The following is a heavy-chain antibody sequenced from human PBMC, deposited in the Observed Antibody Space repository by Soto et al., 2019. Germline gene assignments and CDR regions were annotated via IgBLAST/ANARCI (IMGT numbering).Heavy chain of an antibody. CDR3: ARFPWEHSSGYYLVAFDI. V-gene: IGHV4-31*03. CDR2: IYYSGST. J-gene: IGHJ3*02. Sequence: PSETLSLTCTVSGGSISSGGYYWSWIRQHPGKGLEWIGYIYYSGSTYYNPSLKSRVTISVDTSKNQFSLKLSSVTAADTAVYYCARFPWEHSSGYYLVAFDIWDQGTMVTVSS. D-gene: IGHD3-22*01. CDR1: GGSISSGGYY.